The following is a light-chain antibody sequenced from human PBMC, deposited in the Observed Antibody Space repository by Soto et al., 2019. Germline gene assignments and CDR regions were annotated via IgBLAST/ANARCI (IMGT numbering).Light chain of an antibody. Sequence: DIQMTQSPSTLSASVGDRVTITCRASQSISSRLAWYQQKPGKAPNLLIYKASNLQSGVPSRFSGSGFGTEFTLTINILQPDDFATYYCQQYDNYPISFGQGTRLDIK. J-gene: IGKJ5*01. CDR3: QQYDNYPIS. V-gene: IGKV1-5*03. CDR1: QSISSR. CDR2: KAS.